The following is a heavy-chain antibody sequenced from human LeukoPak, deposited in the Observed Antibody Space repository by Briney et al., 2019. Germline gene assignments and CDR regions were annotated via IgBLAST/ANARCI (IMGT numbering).Heavy chain of an antibody. CDR1: GFTFSSYG. Sequence: GGSLRLSCAASGFTFSSYGMHWVRQAPGKGLEWVAVISYDGSNKYYADSVKGRFTISRDNSKNTLYLQMNSLRAEDTAVYYCAKGFPVAGKGGYYFDYWGQGTLVTVSS. D-gene: IGHD6-19*01. J-gene: IGHJ4*02. CDR3: AKGFPVAGKGGYYFDY. CDR2: ISYDGSNK. V-gene: IGHV3-30*18.